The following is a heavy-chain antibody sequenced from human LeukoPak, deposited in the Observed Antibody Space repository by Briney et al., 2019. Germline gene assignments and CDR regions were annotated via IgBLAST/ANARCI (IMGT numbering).Heavy chain of an antibody. Sequence: GGSLRVSCVASELTFSHFAMSGVRQAPGKGLDGVSAISPSADSTSYADSVKGRFTISRDNSRNTVYLQMNSLRAEDTAVYYCAKYGSSGWNDAFDIWGQGTMVTVSS. CDR1: ELTFSHFA. CDR3: AKYGSSGWNDAFDI. D-gene: IGHD6-19*01. J-gene: IGHJ3*02. V-gene: IGHV3-23*01. CDR2: ISPSADST.